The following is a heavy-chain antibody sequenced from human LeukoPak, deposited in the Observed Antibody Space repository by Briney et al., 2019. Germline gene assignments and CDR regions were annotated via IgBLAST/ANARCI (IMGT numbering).Heavy chain of an antibody. CDR2: ISPSGDIT. CDR1: GFTFSSHG. D-gene: IGHD5-12*01. J-gene: IGHJ4*02. CDR3: ARDLATIVLDY. V-gene: IGHV3-21*01. Sequence: GGSLRLSCAASGFTFSSHGINWVRQAPGKGLEWVSGISPSGDITYYADSVKGRFTISRDNAKNSLYLQMNSLRAEDTAVYYCARDLATIVLDYWGQGTLVTVSS.